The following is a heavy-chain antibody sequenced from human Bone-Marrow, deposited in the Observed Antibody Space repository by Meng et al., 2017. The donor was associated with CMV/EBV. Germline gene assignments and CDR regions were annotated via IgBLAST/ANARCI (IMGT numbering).Heavy chain of an antibody. CDR1: GYTFSNYG. CDR2: ISAYNGNT. D-gene: IGHD3-3*02. Sequence: ASVKVSCKASGYTFSNYGIIWVRQVPGQGLEWMGWISAYNGNTKSAREFQGRVTMTTDTSTSTAYMKVNSLRSDDPAVYYCARASGPGIFQRLPIYWGQGTLVTVSS. V-gene: IGHV1-18*01. J-gene: IGHJ4*02. CDR3: ARASGPGIFQRLPIY.